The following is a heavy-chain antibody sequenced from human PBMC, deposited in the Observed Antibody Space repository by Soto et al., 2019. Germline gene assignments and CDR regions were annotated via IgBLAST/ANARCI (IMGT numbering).Heavy chain of an antibody. CDR2: INHSGST. D-gene: IGHD3-22*01. CDR3: ARAMDSSCYLW. J-gene: IGHJ4*02. Sequence: QVQLQQWRAGLLKPSETLSLTCAVYGGSFSGYYWSWIRQPPGKGLEWIGEINHSGSTNYNPSLKSRVTISVDTSKNQFSLKLSSVTAADTAVYYCARAMDSSCYLWWGQGTLVTVSS. V-gene: IGHV4-34*01. CDR1: GGSFSGYY.